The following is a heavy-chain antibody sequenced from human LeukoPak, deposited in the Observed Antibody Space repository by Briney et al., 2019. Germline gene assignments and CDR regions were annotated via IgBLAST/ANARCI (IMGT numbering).Heavy chain of an antibody. Sequence: GGSLRLSCAASGFTFSSYSMNWVRQAPGKGLEWVSAVTAGGVSTYYADSVKGRFIISRDNSKNTLYLQMNSLRADDTAVYYCAKGGRQWLTEYWGQGTLVTVSS. CDR3: AKGGRQWLTEY. D-gene: IGHD6-19*01. CDR2: VTAGGVST. J-gene: IGHJ4*02. V-gene: IGHV3-23*01. CDR1: GFTFSSYS.